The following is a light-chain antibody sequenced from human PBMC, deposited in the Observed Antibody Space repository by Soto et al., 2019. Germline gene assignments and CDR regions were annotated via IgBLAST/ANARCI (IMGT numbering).Light chain of an antibody. CDR1: QSISSS. CDR3: QQYDTYPLT. CDR2: DAS. Sequence: DIRMTQSPSTLSASIGDRVSITCRAGQSISSSLAWYKQKPGKAPHLLIFDASSLQIGVPSRFSGSGSGTEFTLIISSLQPDDFATYYCQQYDTYPLTFGQGTRLEIK. V-gene: IGKV1-5*01. J-gene: IGKJ5*01.